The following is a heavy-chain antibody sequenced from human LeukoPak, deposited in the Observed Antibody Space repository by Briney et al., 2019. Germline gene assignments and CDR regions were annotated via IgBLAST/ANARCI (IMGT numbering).Heavy chain of an antibody. CDR2: ISNTGGST. Sequence: GGSLRLSCAAPGFIFSSYAMSWVRQAPGKGLEWVSAISNTGGSTYYADSVKGRFTISRDDSKNTLYLQMNNLRAEDTAIYYCAKDLTTVVTSRFDDWGQGTLVTVSS. CDR1: GFIFSSYA. D-gene: IGHD4-23*01. V-gene: IGHV3-23*01. J-gene: IGHJ4*02. CDR3: AKDLTTVVTSRFDD.